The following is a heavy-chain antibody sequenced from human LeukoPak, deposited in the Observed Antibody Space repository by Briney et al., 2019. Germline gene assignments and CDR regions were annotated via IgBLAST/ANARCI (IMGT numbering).Heavy chain of an antibody. CDR3: ARGRGSGWYDAFDI. D-gene: IGHD6-19*01. V-gene: IGHV3-33*01. CDR1: GFTFSSHG. CDR2: IWYDGSNK. J-gene: IGHJ3*02. Sequence: GGSLRLSCAASGFTFSSHGMHGVRQAPGKGLEWVAVIWYDGSNKFYADSARGRFPISRDNSKNTLYVQMNSLRAEDTAVYYCARGRGSGWYDAFDIWGQGTMVTVSS.